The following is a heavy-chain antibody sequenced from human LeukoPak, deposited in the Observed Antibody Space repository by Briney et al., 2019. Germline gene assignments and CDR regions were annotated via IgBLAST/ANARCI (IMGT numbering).Heavy chain of an antibody. Sequence: SETLSLTCAVYGGSFSGYYWSWIGQPPGKGLEWIGEINHSGSTNYNPSLMSRVTISVDTSKNQFSLKLSSVTASDTAVYYCARGSIVVVPAAEGVMDVWGKGTTVTVSS. CDR2: INHSGST. CDR3: ARGSIVVVPAAEGVMDV. CDR1: GGSFSGYY. D-gene: IGHD2-2*01. J-gene: IGHJ6*04. V-gene: IGHV4-34*01.